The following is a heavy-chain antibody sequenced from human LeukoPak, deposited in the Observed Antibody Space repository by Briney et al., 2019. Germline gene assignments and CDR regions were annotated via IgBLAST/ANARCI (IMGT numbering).Heavy chain of an antibody. V-gene: IGHV3-7*01. D-gene: IGHD3-22*01. Sequence: GGSLRLSCAASGFSFSGTWMTWVRQAPGKGLECVANIETDGSETYYVDSVKGRFTISRDNAKNSLYLQMNSLRVEDTAIYYCTRDLSHDSSGWGQGTLVTVSS. CDR2: IETDGSET. J-gene: IGHJ4*02. CDR3: TRDLSHDSSG. CDR1: GFSFSGTW.